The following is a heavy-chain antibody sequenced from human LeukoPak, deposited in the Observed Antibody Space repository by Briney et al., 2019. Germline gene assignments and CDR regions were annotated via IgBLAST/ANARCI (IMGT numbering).Heavy chain of an antibody. V-gene: IGHV4-39*07. CDR2: INHSGST. CDR3: ARAPGPGSYLLGGPKYYFDY. Sequence: PSETLSLTCTVSGGSISSSSYYWGWIRQPPGKGLEWIGEINHSGSTNYNPSLKSRVTISVDTSKNQFSLKLSSVTAADTAVYYCARAPGPGSYLLGGPKYYFDYWGQGTLVTVSS. J-gene: IGHJ4*02. CDR1: GGSISSSSYY. D-gene: IGHD1-26*01.